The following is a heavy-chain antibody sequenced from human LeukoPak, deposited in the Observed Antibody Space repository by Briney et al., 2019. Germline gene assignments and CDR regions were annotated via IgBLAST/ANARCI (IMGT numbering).Heavy chain of an antibody. V-gene: IGHV3-20*04. D-gene: IGHD2-8*02. CDR2: INWNGGST. CDR3: AKLATLVVPLDY. CDR1: GFTFDDYG. J-gene: IGHJ4*02. Sequence: PGGSLRLSCAASGFTFDDYGMSWVRQAPGKGLEWVSGINWNGGSTGYADSVKGRFTISRDNAKNSLYLQMNSLRAEDTAVYYCAKLATLVVPLDYWGQGTLVTISS.